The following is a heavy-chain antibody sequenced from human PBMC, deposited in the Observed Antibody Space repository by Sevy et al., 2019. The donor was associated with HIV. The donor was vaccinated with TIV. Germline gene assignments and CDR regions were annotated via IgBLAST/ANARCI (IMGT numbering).Heavy chain of an antibody. V-gene: IGHV1-2*02. CDR1: GYTFRDYW. D-gene: IGHD3-10*01. J-gene: IGHJ4*02. CDR3: ARGGSGGNY. CDR2: INPVDNDK. Sequence: ASVKVSCKASGYTFRDYWIYWIRQAPGQGFEWMGWINPVDNDKRCAQQFQGRVTMTTDTSINTAYMEVYRLTSDDTAVYYCARGGSGGNYWGQGTLVTVSS.